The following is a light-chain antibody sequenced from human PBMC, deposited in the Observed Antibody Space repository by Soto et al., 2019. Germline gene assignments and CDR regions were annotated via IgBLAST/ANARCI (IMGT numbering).Light chain of an antibody. Sequence: QSVLTQPPSMSGAPGQRVTISCTGSSSNIGAGYDVHWYQQLPGTAPKLLIYGNNNRPSGVPDRFSGSKSGTSASLAITGLQAEDEADYYCQSYDSSPSAVVFGGGTKVTVL. CDR2: GNN. CDR3: QSYDSSPSAVV. J-gene: IGLJ2*01. CDR1: SSNIGAGYD. V-gene: IGLV1-40*01.